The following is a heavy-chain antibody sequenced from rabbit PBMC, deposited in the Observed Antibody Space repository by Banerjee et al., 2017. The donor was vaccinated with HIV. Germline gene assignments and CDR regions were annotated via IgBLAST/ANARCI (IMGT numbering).Heavy chain of an antibody. V-gene: IGHV1S45*01. CDR2: IYAGSSGDT. Sequence: QEQLEESGGDLVKPGASLTLTCTASGFSFSSSYCICWVRQAPGKGLEWIACIYAGSSGDTYYATWAKGRFTISKTSSTTVTLQMTSLTAADTATYFCARDYYPTYLGYRSYNLWGQGTLVTVS. CDR1: GFSFSSSYC. CDR3: ARDYYPTYLGYRSYNL. D-gene: IGHD7-1*01. J-gene: IGHJ4*01.